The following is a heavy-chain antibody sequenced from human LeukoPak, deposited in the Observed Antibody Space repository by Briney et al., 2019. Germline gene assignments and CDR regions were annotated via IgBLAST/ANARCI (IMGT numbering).Heavy chain of an antibody. J-gene: IGHJ4*02. CDR1: GFTFSSYW. D-gene: IGHD3-9*01. Sequence: PGGSLRLSCAASGFTFSSYWMSWVRQAPGKGLEWVDYIKQDGSEKYYVDSVKGRFTISRDNAKNSLYLQMNSLRAEDTAVYYCARNRKLPYFDWFDYWGQGTLVTVSS. V-gene: IGHV3-7*01. CDR3: ARNRKLPYFDWFDY. CDR2: IKQDGSEK.